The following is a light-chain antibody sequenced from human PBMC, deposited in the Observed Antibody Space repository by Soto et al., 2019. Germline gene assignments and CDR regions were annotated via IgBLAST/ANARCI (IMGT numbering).Light chain of an antibody. Sequence: DIQMTQSPSTLSASVGDRVTITCRASQTISNWLAWYQQKPGKAPKLLIYDASSLEGGVPSRFSGSGSGTEFPLTLSSLQPDDFATYYCQQYYRYWTFGQGTKVEIK. CDR3: QQYYRYWT. CDR2: DAS. V-gene: IGKV1-5*01. CDR1: QTISNW. J-gene: IGKJ1*01.